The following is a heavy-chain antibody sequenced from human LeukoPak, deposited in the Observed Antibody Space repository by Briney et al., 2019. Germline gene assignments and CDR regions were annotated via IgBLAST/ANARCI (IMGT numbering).Heavy chain of an antibody. CDR1: GGTFSSYA. J-gene: IGHJ4*02. V-gene: IGHV1-69*05. CDR2: IIPIFGTA. Sequence: SSVKVSCKASGGTFSSYAISWVRQAPGQGLERMGGIIPIFGTANYAQKFQGRVTITTDESTSTAYMELSSLRSEDTAVYYCARGPTYYYDSDFDYWGQGTLVTVSS. CDR3: ARGPTYYYDSDFDY. D-gene: IGHD3-22*01.